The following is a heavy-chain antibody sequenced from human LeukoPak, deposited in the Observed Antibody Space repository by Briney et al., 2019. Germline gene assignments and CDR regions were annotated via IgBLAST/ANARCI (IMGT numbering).Heavy chain of an antibody. CDR1: GYTFIDYY. Sequence: GASVKVSCKASGYTFIDYYILWVRQAPGQGLEWMGWVNPNSGGTYSAQKFQGRVTMTRDTSISTAYMDLTSLRSDDTALYYCARGRRILLGDTNAGDFFDYWGQGTLVTVSS. V-gene: IGHV1-2*02. CDR2: VNPNSGGT. D-gene: IGHD1-26*01. CDR3: ARGRRILLGDTNAGDFFDY. J-gene: IGHJ4*02.